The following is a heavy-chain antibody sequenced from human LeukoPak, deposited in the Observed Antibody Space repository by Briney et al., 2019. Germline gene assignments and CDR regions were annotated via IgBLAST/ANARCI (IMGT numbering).Heavy chain of an antibody. CDR3: AMGTTGTTGLEDY. CDR2: IYYSGST. Sequence: PSETLSLTCTVSGGSISSYYWSWIRQRPGKGLERIGYIYYSGSTNYNPSLKSRVTISVDTSKNQFSLKLSSVTAADTAVYYCAMGTTGTTGLEDYWGQGTLVTVSS. V-gene: IGHV4-59*01. CDR1: GGSISSYY. J-gene: IGHJ4*02. D-gene: IGHD1-1*01.